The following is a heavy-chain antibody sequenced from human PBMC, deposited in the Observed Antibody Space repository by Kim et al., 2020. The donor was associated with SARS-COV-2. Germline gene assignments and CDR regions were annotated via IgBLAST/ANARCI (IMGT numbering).Heavy chain of an antibody. V-gene: IGHV4-61*02. CDR3: ARGGSESIAAENWFDP. D-gene: IGHD6-6*01. J-gene: IGHJ5*02. CDR2: IYTSRST. Sequence: SETLSLTCTASGGSISSGSYYWSWIRQPAGKGLEWIGRIYTSRSTNYNSSHKSRVTISVDTSKNQYSLKLSSATAADTAVYYCARGGSESIAAENWFDPWGQGTLVTVSS. CDR1: GGSISSGSYY.